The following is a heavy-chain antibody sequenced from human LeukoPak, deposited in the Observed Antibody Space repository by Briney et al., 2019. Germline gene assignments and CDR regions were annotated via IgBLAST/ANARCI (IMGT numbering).Heavy chain of an antibody. CDR1: GFTFSSYW. V-gene: IGHV3-7*03. CDR2: IKQDGSEK. Sequence: GGSLRLSCGASGFTFSSYWMSWVRQAPGKGLEWVANIKQDGSEKYYVDSVKGRFTISRDNSKNTLYLQMNSLRAEDTALYYCAKDSKGYSSGWDLDYWGQGTLVTVSS. J-gene: IGHJ4*02. D-gene: IGHD6-19*01. CDR3: AKDSKGYSSGWDLDY.